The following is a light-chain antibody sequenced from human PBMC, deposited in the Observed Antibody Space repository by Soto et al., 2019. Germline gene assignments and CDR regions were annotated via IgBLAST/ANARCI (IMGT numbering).Light chain of an antibody. CDR1: SSDVGGYNF. V-gene: IGLV2-14*01. Sequence: QSVLTQPASVSGSPGQSITISCTGTSSDVGGYNFVSWYQQHPGKAPKLMMYEVSNRPSGVPNRFSGSKSGNTASLTISGLQAEDEADYYCSSFTASTSIVFGTGTKVTVL. CDR2: EVS. CDR3: SSFTASTSIV. J-gene: IGLJ1*01.